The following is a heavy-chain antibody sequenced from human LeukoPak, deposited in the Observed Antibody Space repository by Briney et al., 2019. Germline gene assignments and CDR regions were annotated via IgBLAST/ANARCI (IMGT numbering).Heavy chain of an antibody. J-gene: IGHJ4*02. V-gene: IGHV5-51*01. D-gene: IGHD1-1*01. CDR1: GYSFTSYW. Sequence: KPSESLKISCKGSGYSFTSYWIGWVRQLPGKGLEWIGIIYPGDSDTRYSPSFQGQVTISADKSISTAYLQWSSLKASDTAMYYCARHAISYNWNDADVSPFDYWGQGTLVTVSS. CDR3: ARHAISYNWNDADVSPFDY. CDR2: IYPGDSDT.